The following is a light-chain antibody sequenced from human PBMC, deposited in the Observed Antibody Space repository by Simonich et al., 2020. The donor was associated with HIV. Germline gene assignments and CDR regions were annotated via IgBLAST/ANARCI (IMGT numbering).Light chain of an antibody. V-gene: IGKV4-1*01. Sequence: DIVMTQSPDSLAVSLGERATINCKSSQSVLYSSNNKNYLAWYQQKPGQPPKLLIYWASTRESGVPDRFSGSGSGTDFTLTISSLQAEDVAVYCCQQYYSTPLTFGPGTKVKI. CDR2: WAS. J-gene: IGKJ3*01. CDR3: QQYYSTPLT. CDR1: QSVLYSSNNKNY.